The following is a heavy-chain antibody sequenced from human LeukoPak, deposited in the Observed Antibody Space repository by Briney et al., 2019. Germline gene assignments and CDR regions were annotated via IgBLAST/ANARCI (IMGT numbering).Heavy chain of an antibody. CDR3: ARVDLRPIDFDY. CDR1: GVSISSSGYY. V-gene: IGHV4-39*01. CDR2: IYYSGST. J-gene: IGHJ4*02. D-gene: IGHD4-17*01. Sequence: ASETLSLTCTASGVSISSSGYYWGWNRQPPGRGLEWIGYIYYSGSTYYNPSLKSRVTISVDTSKNQFSLRLSTVTAADTAVYYCARVDLRPIDFDYWGQGTLVTVSS.